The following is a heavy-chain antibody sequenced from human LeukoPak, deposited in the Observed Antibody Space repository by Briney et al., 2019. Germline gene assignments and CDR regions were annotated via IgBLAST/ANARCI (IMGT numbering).Heavy chain of an antibody. J-gene: IGHJ4*02. CDR1: GFTFSSYA. CDR3: AKAPARSEGFDY. Sequence: PGGSLRLSCAASGFTFSSYAMSWVRQAPGKGLEWVSAISGSGGSTYYAVSVKGRFTISRDNSKNTLYLQMNSLRAEDTAVYYCAKAPARSEGFDYCGQGTLVTVSS. D-gene: IGHD2-2*01. V-gene: IGHV3-23*01. CDR2: ISGSGGST.